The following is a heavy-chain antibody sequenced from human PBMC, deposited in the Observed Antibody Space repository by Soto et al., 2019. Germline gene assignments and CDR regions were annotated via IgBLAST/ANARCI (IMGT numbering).Heavy chain of an antibody. CDR1: GFTFSSYG. CDR3: AKIWDRFFYYYYGMDV. J-gene: IGHJ6*02. V-gene: IGHV3-30*18. Sequence: GGSLRLSCEASGFTFSSYGMHWVRQAPGKGLEWVEVISYDGRNKYYADSVKGQFTISRENSKITLYLQMNILIAEYTAVYYCAKIWDRFFYYYYGMDVWGQGT. CDR2: ISYDGRNK. D-gene: IGHD1-26*01.